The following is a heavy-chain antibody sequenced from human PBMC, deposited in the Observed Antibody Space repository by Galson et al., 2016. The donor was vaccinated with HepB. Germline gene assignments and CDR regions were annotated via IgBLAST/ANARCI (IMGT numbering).Heavy chain of an antibody. D-gene: IGHD2-8*01. V-gene: IGHV5-51*01. Sequence: QSGAEVKRPGESLKISCKGSGYSFTSYWIGWVRQMPGKGLEWMGMTYPDDSDTRYSPSFQDQVTMSADKSINTAYLQWSSLKASDTAMYYCARLGWDAKRLEYWGQGTLVTVSS. J-gene: IGHJ4*02. CDR1: GYSFTSYW. CDR2: TYPDDSDT. CDR3: ARLGWDAKRLEY.